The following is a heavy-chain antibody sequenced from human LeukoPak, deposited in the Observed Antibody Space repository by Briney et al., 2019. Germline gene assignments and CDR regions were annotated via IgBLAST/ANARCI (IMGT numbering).Heavy chain of an antibody. CDR3: ARAPPSDP. J-gene: IGHJ5*02. V-gene: IGHV4-34*01. CDR1: GGSFSGYY. Sequence: SETLSLTCAVYGGSFSGYYWSWIRQPPGKGLEWIGEINHSGSTNYNPSLKSRVTISVDTSKSQSALKLTSLPAADTAVYYCARAPPSDPWGQGTLVTVSS. CDR2: INHSGST.